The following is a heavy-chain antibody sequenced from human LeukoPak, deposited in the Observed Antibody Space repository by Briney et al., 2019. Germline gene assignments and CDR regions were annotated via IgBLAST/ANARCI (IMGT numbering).Heavy chain of an antibody. CDR3: ARVRSEWFGEYLDAFDI. CDR2: INPNSGGT. CDR1: GYTFTGYY. V-gene: IGHV1-2*02. Sequence: ASVKVSCKAFGYTFTGYYMHWVRQAPGQGLEWMGWINPNSGGTNYAQKFQGRVTMTRDTSISTAYMELSRLRSDDTAVYYCARVRSEWFGEYLDAFDIWGQGTMVTVSS. J-gene: IGHJ3*02. D-gene: IGHD3-10*01.